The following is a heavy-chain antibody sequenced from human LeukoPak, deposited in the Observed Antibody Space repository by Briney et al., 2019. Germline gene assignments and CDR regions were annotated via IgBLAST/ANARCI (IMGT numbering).Heavy chain of an antibody. Sequence: SETLSLTCTVSGGSISSYYWSWIRQPPGKGLEWIGYIYYSGSTNYNPSLKSRVTISVDTSKNQFSLKLSSVTAADTAVYYCARALVPSYYYDSSGLNFDYWGQGTLVTVSS. V-gene: IGHV4-59*01. J-gene: IGHJ4*02. CDR1: GGSISSYY. CDR2: IYYSGST. CDR3: ARALVPSYYYDSSGLNFDY. D-gene: IGHD3-22*01.